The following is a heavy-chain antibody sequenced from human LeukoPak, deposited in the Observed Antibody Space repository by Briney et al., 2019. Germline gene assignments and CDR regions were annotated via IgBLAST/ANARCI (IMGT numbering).Heavy chain of an antibody. CDR3: ARRSNSYYTFDY. D-gene: IGHD1-26*01. Sequence: GVSLRLPCAASGFMFGDHYRDWVRQAPGKGLEWLARSRDKAKSYSTEHAASVKGRFTISRDNSKNSLYLQMNSLKTEDTAVYYCARRSNSYYTFDYWGRGTLVTVSS. CDR2: SRDKAKSYST. V-gene: IGHV3-72*01. CDR1: GFMFGDHY. J-gene: IGHJ4*02.